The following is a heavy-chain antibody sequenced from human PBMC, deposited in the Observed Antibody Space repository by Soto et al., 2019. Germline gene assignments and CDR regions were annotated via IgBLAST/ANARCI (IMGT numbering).Heavy chain of an antibody. CDR2: IYYSGST. CDR3: ARLRITMVRGVIITIPHFDY. D-gene: IGHD3-10*01. J-gene: IGHJ4*02. V-gene: IGHV4-59*01. CDR1: GGSISSYY. Sequence: PSETLSLTCTVSGGSISSYYWSWIRQPPGKGLEWIGYIYYSGSTNYNPSLKSRVTISVDTSKNQFSLKLSSVTDADTAVYYCARLRITMVRGVIITIPHFDYWGQGTLVTV.